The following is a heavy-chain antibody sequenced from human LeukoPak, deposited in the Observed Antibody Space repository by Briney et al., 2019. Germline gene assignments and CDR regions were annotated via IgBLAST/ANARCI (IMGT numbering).Heavy chain of an antibody. CDR2: IIPIFGTA. V-gene: IGHV1-69*05. Sequence: SSVKVSRKASGGTFSSYAISWVRQAPGQGLEWMGRIIPIFGTANYAQKFQGRVTITTDESTSTAYMGLSSLRSEDTAVYYCATATVTTEGLYFDYWGQGTLVTVSS. J-gene: IGHJ4*02. CDR1: GGTFSSYA. CDR3: ATATVTTEGLYFDY. D-gene: IGHD4-17*01.